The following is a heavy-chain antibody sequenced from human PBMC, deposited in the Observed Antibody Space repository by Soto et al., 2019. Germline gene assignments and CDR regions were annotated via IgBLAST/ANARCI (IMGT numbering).Heavy chain of an antibody. CDR2: IYWNDDK. J-gene: IGHJ5*02. D-gene: IGHD5-18*01. Sequence: QITLKESGPPLVNPTQTLTLTCTFSGFSLSTSGVGVGWIRQPPGKALEWLALIYWNDDKRYSPSLKSRLTITKDTSKNQVVLTMTNMDPVDTATYYCAHIRIQLWLSNWFDPWGQGTLVTVSS. V-gene: IGHV2-5*01. CDR3: AHIRIQLWLSNWFDP. CDR1: GFSLSTSGVG.